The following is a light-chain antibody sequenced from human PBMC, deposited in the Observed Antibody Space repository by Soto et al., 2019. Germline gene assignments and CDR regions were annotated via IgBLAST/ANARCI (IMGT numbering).Light chain of an antibody. J-gene: IGLJ1*01. CDR1: SSNIGSNS. Sequence: QSVLTQPPSASGTPGQRVTISCSGSSSNIGSNSANWYQQLPGTAPKLLIYSNTQWPSGIPHRFSGSKSGTSASLAISGLQSEDEADYYCAAWDDSLNGYVFGTGTKLTVL. V-gene: IGLV1-44*01. CDR3: AAWDDSLNGYV. CDR2: SNT.